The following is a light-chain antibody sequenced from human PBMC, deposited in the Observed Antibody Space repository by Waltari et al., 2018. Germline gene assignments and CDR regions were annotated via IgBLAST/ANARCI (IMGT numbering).Light chain of an antibody. CDR1: SLRSYY. CDR3: HSRDASGVAGS. CDR2: DKN. Sequence: SSELTQDPAVSVAMGQTVRITCQGDSLRSYYASWYQQRPGQAPILVMYDKNNRPSGVPDRFSGSSSNNTGSLTITGAQAEDEASYYCHSRDASGVAGSFGGGTKLTVL. V-gene: IGLV3-19*01. J-gene: IGLJ2*01.